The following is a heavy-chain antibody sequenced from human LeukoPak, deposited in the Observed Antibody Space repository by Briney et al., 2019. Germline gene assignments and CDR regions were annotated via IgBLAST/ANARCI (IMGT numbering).Heavy chain of an antibody. J-gene: IGHJ3*02. Sequence: GGSLRLSCTASGFTFSVYGTHWVRQAPGKGLEWVAVIWSDGSEKYYADSVKGRLTISRDNSKSTLYLQMNSLRVEDTAVYYCVRASGPFDIWGQGTMVTVSS. D-gene: IGHD6-25*01. CDR3: VRASGPFDI. V-gene: IGHV3-33*01. CDR1: GFTFSVYG. CDR2: IWSDGSEK.